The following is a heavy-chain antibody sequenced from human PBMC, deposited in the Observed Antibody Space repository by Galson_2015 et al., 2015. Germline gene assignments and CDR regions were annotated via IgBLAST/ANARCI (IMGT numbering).Heavy chain of an antibody. CDR3: ARAAGSTPLDY. V-gene: IGHV1-2*06. D-gene: IGHD3-10*01. CDR2: INPISGGT. J-gene: IGHJ4*02. Sequence: SVKVSCKASGYTLTGYFMHWVRQAPGQGLERMGRINPISGGTDFAQKFQGGVTMTRDTSITTAYMELSSLTSDDTAVYYCARAAGSTPLDYRGQGTLVTVSS. CDR1: GYTLTGYF.